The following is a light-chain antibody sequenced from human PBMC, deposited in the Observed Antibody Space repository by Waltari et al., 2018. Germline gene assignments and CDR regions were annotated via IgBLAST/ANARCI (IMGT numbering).Light chain of an antibody. J-gene: IGLJ2*01. CDR3: QAGASSTVV. V-gene: IGLV3-1*01. CDR2: KEG. Sequence: YEQEPGQPPVLLIYKEGNRPTGIPEGFSGSNSGKQATRTIGGTQAREEADYYCQAGASSTVVFGGGTKRTVL.